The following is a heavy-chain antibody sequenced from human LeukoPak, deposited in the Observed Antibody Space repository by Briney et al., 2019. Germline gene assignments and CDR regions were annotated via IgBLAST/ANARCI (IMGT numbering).Heavy chain of an antibody. D-gene: IGHD1-26*01. V-gene: IGHV4-59*08. CDR1: GDSISSDY. CDR2: IFHSGTT. J-gene: IGHJ6*03. Sequence: SDSLSLTCTVSGDSISSDYWSWIRQTPGKGLEWIGFIFHSGTTDYNPSLQSRATISIDTSRKSFSLNLLSVTAADTAVYYCARTRPQDYATSYMDVWGTGATVTVSS. CDR3: ARTRPQDYATSYMDV.